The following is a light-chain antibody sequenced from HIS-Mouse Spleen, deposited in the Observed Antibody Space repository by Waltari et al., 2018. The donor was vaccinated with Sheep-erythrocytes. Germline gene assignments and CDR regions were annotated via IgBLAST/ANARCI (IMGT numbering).Light chain of an antibody. CDR1: SSDVGSYNL. Sequence: QSALTQPASVSGSPGQSITISCTGTSSDVGSYNLVSWYQQHPGKAPKLVIYEGSKRPTGVSKRVSGSKSGNTASLTISGLQAEDEADYYCCSYAGSSTPWVFGGGTKLTVL. V-gene: IGLV2-23*01. J-gene: IGLJ3*02. CDR2: EGS. CDR3: CSYAGSSTPWV.